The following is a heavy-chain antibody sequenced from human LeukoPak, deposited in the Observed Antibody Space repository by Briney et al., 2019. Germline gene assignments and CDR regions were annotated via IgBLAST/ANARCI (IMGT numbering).Heavy chain of an antibody. V-gene: IGHV3-23*01. J-gene: IGHJ5*02. CDR3: AKKVQGATGWSDP. CDR1: GFTFSSYA. Sequence: GGSLRLSCAASGFTFSSYAMSWVRQAPGKGLEWVSVISGSGGTTNYADSVKGRFTISRDNSENTLHLQMNSLRAEDTAVYYCAKKVQGATGWSDPWGQGTLVTVSS. CDR2: ISGSGGTT. D-gene: IGHD3-16*01.